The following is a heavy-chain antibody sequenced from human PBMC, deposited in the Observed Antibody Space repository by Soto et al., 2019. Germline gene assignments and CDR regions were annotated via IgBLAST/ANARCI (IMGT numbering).Heavy chain of an antibody. V-gene: IGHV3-30*18. CDR1: GFTFSSLG. CDR3: ANEIGDSNDYPLDY. Sequence: QVQLVESGGGVVQPGRSLRLSCAASGFTFSSLGMHWVRQAPGKGLEWVAIISYDGSSKYYADSVKGRFTISRDNSKNTLALQLNSLRTEDTAVYSCANEIGDSNDYPLDYWGQGTLVTVSS. D-gene: IGHD4-4*01. J-gene: IGHJ4*02. CDR2: ISYDGSSK.